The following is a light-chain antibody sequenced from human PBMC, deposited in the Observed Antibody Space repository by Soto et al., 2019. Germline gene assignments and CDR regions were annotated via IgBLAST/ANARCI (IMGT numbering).Light chain of an antibody. CDR3: QQYSQWPLT. Sequence: DIVMTQSPDSLAVSLGERATINCKSSQSVLYSSNNKNYLAWYQQKPGQPPKLLIYWASTRESGVPDRFSGSGSGTDFTLTISSLQSEDFAVYYCQQYSQWPLTFGGGTKVDIK. J-gene: IGKJ4*01. CDR2: WAS. V-gene: IGKV4-1*01. CDR1: QSVLYSSNNKNY.